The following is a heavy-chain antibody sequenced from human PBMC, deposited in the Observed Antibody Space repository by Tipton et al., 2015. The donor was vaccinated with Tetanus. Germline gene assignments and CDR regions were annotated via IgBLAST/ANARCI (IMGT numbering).Heavy chain of an antibody. CDR1: GGSISGDNW. CDR2: VYHSGST. CDR3: ARVGNTMIGGQATHFDY. J-gene: IGHJ4*02. D-gene: IGHD3-10*01. V-gene: IGHV4-4*02. Sequence: TLSLTCAVSGGSISGDNWWSWVRQPPGKGLEWIGEVYHSGSTNYSPSLKRRVVISVDTSKDQFSLKMNSVTAADTAVYYCARVGNTMIGGQATHFDYWGPGALVTVSS.